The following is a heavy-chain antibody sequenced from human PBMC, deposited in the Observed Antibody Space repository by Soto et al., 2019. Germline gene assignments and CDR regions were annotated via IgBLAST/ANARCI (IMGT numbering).Heavy chain of an antibody. V-gene: IGHV1-69*01. CDR1: GGTFSSYA. J-gene: IGHJ6*02. CDR3: ASAQLAAAGPRDYYYYGMDV. D-gene: IGHD6-13*01. Sequence: QVQLVQSGAEVKKPGSSVKVSCKASGGTFSSYAISWVRQAPGQGLEWMGGIIPIFGTANYAQKFQGRVTITADESTGTAYMELSSLRSEDTAVYYCASAQLAAAGPRDYYYYGMDVWGQGTTVTVSS. CDR2: IIPIFGTA.